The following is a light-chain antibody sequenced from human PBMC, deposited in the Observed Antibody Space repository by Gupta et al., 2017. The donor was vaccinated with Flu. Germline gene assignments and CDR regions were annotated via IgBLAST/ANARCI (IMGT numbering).Light chain of an antibody. J-gene: IGKJ4*01. CDR2: DAS. CDR3: QQRSNGPPALT. CDR1: QSVSSY. V-gene: IGKV3-11*01. Sequence: EIVLTQSPATLSLSPGERATLSCRASQSVSSYLAWYQQKPGQAPRLLIYDASNRATGIPARFSGSGAATDFTLTISSLVPEDFAVYYCQQRSNGPPALTFGGGTKVEIK.